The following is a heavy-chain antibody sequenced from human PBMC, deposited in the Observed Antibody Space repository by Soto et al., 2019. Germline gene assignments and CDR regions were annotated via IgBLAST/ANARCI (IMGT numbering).Heavy chain of an antibody. Sequence: QVQLVESGGGVVQPGRSLRLSCAASGFTFSSYGMHWVRQAPGKGLEWVAVIWYDGSNKHYADSVKGRFTISRDNSKNTLYVQMNSLRAEDTAVYYCARDLVGGEDYWGQGTLVTVSS. J-gene: IGHJ4*02. CDR2: IWYDGSNK. CDR3: ARDLVGGEDY. V-gene: IGHV3-33*01. CDR1: GFTFSSYG. D-gene: IGHD2-21*01.